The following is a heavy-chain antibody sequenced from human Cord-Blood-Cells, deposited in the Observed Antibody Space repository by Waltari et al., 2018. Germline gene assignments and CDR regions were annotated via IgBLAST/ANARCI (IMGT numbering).Heavy chain of an antibody. CDR2: ISWNSGSI. CDR3: AKDRGVGATYYYYYGMDV. V-gene: IGHV3-9*01. D-gene: IGHD1-26*01. CDR1: GFTFDDYA. J-gene: IGHJ6*02. Sequence: EVQLVESGGGLVQPGRSLRLSCAASGFTFDDYAMHWFRQAPGKGLEWVSGISWNSGSIVYADSVKGRFTISRDNAKNSLYLQMNSLRAEDTALYYCAKDRGVGATYYYYYGMDVWGQGTTVTVSS.